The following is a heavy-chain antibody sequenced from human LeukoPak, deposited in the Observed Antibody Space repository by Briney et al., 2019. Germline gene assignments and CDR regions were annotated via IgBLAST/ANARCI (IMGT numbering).Heavy chain of an antibody. CDR2: IYYSGST. J-gene: IGHJ4*02. Sequence: SQTLSLTCAVSGGSISSGGYSWSWIRQPPGKGLEWIGYIYYSGSTYYNPSLKSRVTISVDTSKNQFSLKLNSVTAADTAVYYCARDGDYGSGSYYPPPLYYFDYWGQGTLVTVSS. D-gene: IGHD3-10*01. CDR3: ARDGDYGSGSYYPPPLYYFDY. V-gene: IGHV4-30-4*07. CDR1: GGSISSGGYS.